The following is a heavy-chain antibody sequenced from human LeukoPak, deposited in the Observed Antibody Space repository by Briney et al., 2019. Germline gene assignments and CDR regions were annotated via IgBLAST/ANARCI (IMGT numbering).Heavy chain of an antibody. D-gene: IGHD6-13*01. Sequence: PSGTLSLTCTVSGGSISSYYWSWIRQPPGKGLEWIGSIYYSGSTYYNPSLKSRVTISVDTSKNQFSLKLSSVTAADTAVYYCARGIAAAGRDAFGIWGQGTMVTVSS. CDR3: ARGIAAAGRDAFGI. J-gene: IGHJ3*02. CDR1: GGSISSYY. CDR2: IYYSGST. V-gene: IGHV4-59*05.